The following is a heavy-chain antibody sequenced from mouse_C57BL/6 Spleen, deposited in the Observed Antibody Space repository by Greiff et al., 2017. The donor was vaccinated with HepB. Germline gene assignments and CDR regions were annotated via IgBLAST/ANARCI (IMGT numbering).Heavy chain of an antibody. CDR2: ISYDGSN. CDR1: GYSITSGYY. CDR3: ARDRYDYFDY. J-gene: IGHJ2*01. Sequence: EVKLQESGPGLVKPSQSLSLTCSVTGYSITSGYYWNWIRQFPGNKLEWMGYISYDGSNNYNPSLKNRTSITRDTSKNQFFLKLNSVTTEDTATYYCARDRYDYFDYWGQGTTLTVSS. V-gene: IGHV3-6*01. D-gene: IGHD2-3*01.